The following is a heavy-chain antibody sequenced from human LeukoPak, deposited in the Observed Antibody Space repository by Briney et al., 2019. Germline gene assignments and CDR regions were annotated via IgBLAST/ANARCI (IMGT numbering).Heavy chain of an antibody. Sequence: GGSLRLSCAASGFTFSSYSMNWVRQPPGKGLEWVSYISSSSSTIYYADSVKGRFTISRDNAKNSLYLQMNSLRAEDTAVYYCARAPPYSSSWTGYGYWGQGTLVTVSS. D-gene: IGHD6-13*01. CDR3: ARAPPYSSSWTGYGY. CDR1: GFTFSSYS. V-gene: IGHV3-48*01. CDR2: ISSSSSTI. J-gene: IGHJ4*02.